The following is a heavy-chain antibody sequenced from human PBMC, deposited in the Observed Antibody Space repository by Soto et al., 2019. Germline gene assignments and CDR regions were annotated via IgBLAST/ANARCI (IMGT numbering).Heavy chain of an antibody. CDR2: NSSSSSYI. J-gene: IGHJ6*03. V-gene: IGHV3-11*06. CDR1: GFTFSDYY. CDR3: ARDEKYYDFWSGSKYYYYMDV. Sequence: PGGSLRLSCAASGFTFSDYYMSWIRQAPGKGLERVSSNSSSSSYIYYADSVKGRFTISRDNAKNSLYLQMNSLRAEDTAVYYCARDEKYYDFWSGSKYYYYMDVWGKGTTGTVSS. D-gene: IGHD3-3*01.